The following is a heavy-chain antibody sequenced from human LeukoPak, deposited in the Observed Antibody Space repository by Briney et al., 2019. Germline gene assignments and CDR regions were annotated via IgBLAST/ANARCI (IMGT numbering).Heavy chain of an antibody. Sequence: ETLSLTCTVSGYSISSDYYWGWIRQPPGKGLERVGSIYHTGTTYYNPSLKSRITISVDTSKNQFSLKLSSVTATDTAVYYCARDNPYGSGTDYWGQGTLVTVSS. J-gene: IGHJ4*02. V-gene: IGHV4-38-2*02. CDR1: GYSISSDYY. CDR2: IYHTGTT. CDR3: ARDNPYGSGTDY. D-gene: IGHD3-10*01.